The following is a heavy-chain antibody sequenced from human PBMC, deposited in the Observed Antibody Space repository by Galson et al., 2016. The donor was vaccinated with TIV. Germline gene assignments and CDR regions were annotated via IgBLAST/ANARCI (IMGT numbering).Heavy chain of an antibody. CDR3: ARAPTLIVATIYWYFDL. V-gene: IGHV1-2*02. D-gene: IGHD5-12*01. J-gene: IGHJ2*01. Sequence: SVKVSCKASGYTFTGYFVHWVRQAPGQGLEWMGWINPNSGGTNYAQKFQGRVTMTRDTSISTAYMELSSLISDDTAMYFCARAPTLIVATIYWYFDLWGRGTLVTVSS. CDR2: INPNSGGT. CDR1: GYTFTGYF.